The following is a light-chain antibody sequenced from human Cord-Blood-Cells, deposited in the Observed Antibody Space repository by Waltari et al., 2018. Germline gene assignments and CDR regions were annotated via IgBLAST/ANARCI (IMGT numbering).Light chain of an antibody. V-gene: IGLV3-19*01. CDR2: GKN. J-gene: IGLJ1*01. CDR3: NSRDSSGNHLV. CDR1: SLRSYY. Sequence: SSELTQDPAVSVALGQTVRITCQGDSLRSYYASWYQQKPGQAPVLVIYGKNNRPSWIPDRVSGSSSGNTASLTITGAQAEDEADYYCNSRDSSGNHLVFGTGTKVTVL.